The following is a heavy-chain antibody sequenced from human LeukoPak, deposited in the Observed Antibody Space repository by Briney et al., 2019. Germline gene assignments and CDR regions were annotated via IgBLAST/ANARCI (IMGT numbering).Heavy chain of an antibody. Sequence: SETLSLTCTVSGGSISSGDYYWSWIRQPPGKGLEWIGYIYYSGSTYYHPSLKSRVTISVDTSKNQFSLKLSSVTAADTAVYYCAREGRYYYYGMDVWGQGTTVTVSS. CDR2: IYYSGST. CDR1: GGSISSGDYY. CDR3: AREGRYYYYGMDV. V-gene: IGHV4-30-4*01. J-gene: IGHJ6*02.